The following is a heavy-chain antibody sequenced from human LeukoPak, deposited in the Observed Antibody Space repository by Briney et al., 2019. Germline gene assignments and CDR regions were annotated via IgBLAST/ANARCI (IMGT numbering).Heavy chain of an antibody. Sequence: SETLSLTCTVSSGSMSNYYWSWIRQPPGKGLEWSGYIYSSGSTNYNPSLKSRVTISVDTSKNQFSLKLSSVTAADTAVYYCARAYCSSTSCYPHFDYWGEGTLVTVSS. J-gene: IGHJ4*02. V-gene: IGHV4-59*01. CDR2: IYSSGST. CDR3: ARAYCSSTSCYPHFDY. D-gene: IGHD2-2*01. CDR1: SGSMSNYY.